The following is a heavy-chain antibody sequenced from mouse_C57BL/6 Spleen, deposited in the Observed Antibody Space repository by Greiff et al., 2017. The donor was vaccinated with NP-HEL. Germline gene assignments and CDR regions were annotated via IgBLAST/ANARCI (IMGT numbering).Heavy chain of an antibody. CDR1: GYAFSSYW. D-gene: IGHD1-1*01. V-gene: IGHV1-80*01. CDR3: ARWDGSSHGGAMDY. Sequence: VQLQQSGAELVKPGASVKISCKASGYAFSSYWMTWVKQRPGKGLEWIGQIYPGDGDTNYNGKFKGKATLTADKSSSTAYMQLSSLTSEDSAVYCGARWDGSSHGGAMDYWGQGTSVTVSS. CDR2: IYPGDGDT. J-gene: IGHJ4*01.